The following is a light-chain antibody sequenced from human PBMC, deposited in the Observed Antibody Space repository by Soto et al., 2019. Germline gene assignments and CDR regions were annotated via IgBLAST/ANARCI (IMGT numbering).Light chain of an antibody. Sequence: DIQMTQSPSSLSASLGYRVTITGQASQDISNYLNWYQQKLGKAPKLLIYDASNLETGVPSRFSGSGSGTDFTFTISSLQPEDIATYYCQQYSHLITFGQGTRLEIK. V-gene: IGKV1-33*01. J-gene: IGKJ5*01. CDR3: QQYSHLIT. CDR2: DAS. CDR1: QDISNY.